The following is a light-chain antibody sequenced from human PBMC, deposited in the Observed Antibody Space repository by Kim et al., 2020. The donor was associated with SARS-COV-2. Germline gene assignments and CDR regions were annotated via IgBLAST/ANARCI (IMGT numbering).Light chain of an antibody. CDR1: SSDVGSYNL. CDR3: CSYACSSWV. J-gene: IGLJ3*02. V-gene: IGLV2-23*02. Sequence: GQLLTITSNGTSSDVGSYNLVAWYQQHPGKATKLMIYEVSKRPSGVSNRFSGSKSGNTASLTISGLQAEDEADYYCCSYACSSWVFGGGTQLTVL. CDR2: EVS.